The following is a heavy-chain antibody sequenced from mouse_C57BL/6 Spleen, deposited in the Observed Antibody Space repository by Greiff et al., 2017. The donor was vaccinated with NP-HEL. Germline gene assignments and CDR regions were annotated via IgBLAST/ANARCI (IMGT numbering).Heavy chain of an antibody. CDR1: GYTFTSYG. Sequence: QVQLQQSGAELARPGASVKLSCKASGYTFTSYGISWVKQRTGQGLEWIGEIYPRSGNTYYNEKFKGKATLTADKSSSTAYMELRSLTSEDSAVYFCASDSSGYPYWGQGTLVTVSA. CDR2: IYPRSGNT. V-gene: IGHV1-81*01. J-gene: IGHJ3*01. CDR3: ASDSSGYPY. D-gene: IGHD3-2*02.